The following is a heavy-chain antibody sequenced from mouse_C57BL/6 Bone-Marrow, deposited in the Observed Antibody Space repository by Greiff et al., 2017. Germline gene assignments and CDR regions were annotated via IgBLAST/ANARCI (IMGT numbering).Heavy chain of an antibody. J-gene: IGHJ4*01. V-gene: IGHV1-55*01. D-gene: IGHD1-1*01. CDR1: GYTFTSYW. CDR2: IYPGSGST. CDR3: ARCLRPRYARDY. Sequence: QVQLQQPGAELVKPGASVTMSCKASGYTFTSYWLTWVKQRPGQGLEWIGDIYPGSGSTNYNEKFKSKATLTVDTSSSTAYLQLSSLTSEDSAVYYGARCLRPRYARDYWGQGTSVTGSA.